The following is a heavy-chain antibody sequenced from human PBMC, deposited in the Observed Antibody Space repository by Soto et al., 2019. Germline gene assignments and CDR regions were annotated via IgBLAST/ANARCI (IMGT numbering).Heavy chain of an antibody. CDR3: AKDFGYNYGYDAFDI. J-gene: IGHJ3*02. V-gene: IGHV3-23*01. Sequence: EVQLLESGGGSVQPVGSLRLSCAASGVIFSSYAMSWVRQAPGKGLEWVSGVSGSGVITYCVDSVKGPFTISRDNSKNALYMQMNSLRAEDTAVYYCAKDFGYNYGYDAFDIWGQGTLVTVSS. D-gene: IGHD5-18*01. CDR1: GVIFSSYA. CDR2: VSGSGVIT.